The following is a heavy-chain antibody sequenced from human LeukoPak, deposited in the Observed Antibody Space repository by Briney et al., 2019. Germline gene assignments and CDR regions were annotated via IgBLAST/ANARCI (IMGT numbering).Heavy chain of an antibody. CDR1: GGSVSSGNYY. Sequence: SETLSLTCTVSGGSVSSGNYYWSWIRQPPGKGLEWIGFIYYSGSTNYNPSLKSRVTISVDTSKNQFSLKLSSVTAADTAVYYCARDPSGYFNYWGQGTLATVSS. D-gene: IGHD3-22*01. V-gene: IGHV4-61*01. CDR2: IYYSGST. CDR3: ARDPSGYFNY. J-gene: IGHJ4*02.